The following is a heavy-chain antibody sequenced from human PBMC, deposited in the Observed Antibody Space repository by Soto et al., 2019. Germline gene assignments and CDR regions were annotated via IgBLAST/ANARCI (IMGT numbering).Heavy chain of an antibody. V-gene: IGHV3-23*01. CDR3: AKDPSRRLRTLALETSDSS. J-gene: IGHJ5*02. Sequence: PGKGLEWVSAISGSGGSTYYADSVKGRFTISRDNSKNTLYLQMNSLRAEDTAVYYCAKDPSRRLRTLALETSDSSWGQGTLVTVSS. CDR2: ISGSGGST. D-gene: IGHD3-16*01.